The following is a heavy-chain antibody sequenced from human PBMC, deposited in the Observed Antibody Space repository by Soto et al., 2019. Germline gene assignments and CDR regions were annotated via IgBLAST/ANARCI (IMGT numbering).Heavy chain of an antibody. CDR1: GYSFTSYW. D-gene: IGHD3-16*01. V-gene: IGHV5-51*01. CDR2: INPGDSET. J-gene: IGHJ4*02. CDR3: AKHGDNWGDPYYFDA. Sequence: GESLKISCKGSGYSFTSYWIAWVRQMPGKGLEWMAIINPGDSETKYSPSFQGQVTISADKSTNTAFLQWNRLKASDTGIYYCAKHGDNWGDPYYFDAWGQGTQVTVSS.